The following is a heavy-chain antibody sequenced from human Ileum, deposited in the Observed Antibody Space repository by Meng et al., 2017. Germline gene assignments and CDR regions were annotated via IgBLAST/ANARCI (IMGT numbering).Heavy chain of an antibody. CDR2: INPNSGGT. D-gene: IGHD1-20*01. CDR3: AIITAGGA. J-gene: IGHJ5*02. V-gene: IGHV1-2*06. CDR1: GYTFTGYH. Sequence: QVHLVQSGAEGKKPGASGKVSCKASGYTFTGYHMHWVRQAPGQGLEWMGRINPNSGGTIYAQKFQGRVTMTRDASISTGYMELSRLRSDDTAVYYCAIITAGGAWGQGTLVTVSS.